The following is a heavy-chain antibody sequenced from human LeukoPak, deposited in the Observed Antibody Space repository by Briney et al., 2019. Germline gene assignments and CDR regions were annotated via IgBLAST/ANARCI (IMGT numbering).Heavy chain of an antibody. CDR2: FYSGGDT. Sequence: PGGSLRRSCAASGFSFRSYWMHWVRQAPGKGLVWVSVFYSGGDTYYANSVRGRFTISRDNSKNTLYLQMNSLRAEDTAVYYCARDISGYYYFDYWGQGTLVTVSS. CDR3: ARDISGYYYFDY. V-gene: IGHV3-66*01. D-gene: IGHD3-22*01. CDR1: GFSFRSYW. J-gene: IGHJ4*02.